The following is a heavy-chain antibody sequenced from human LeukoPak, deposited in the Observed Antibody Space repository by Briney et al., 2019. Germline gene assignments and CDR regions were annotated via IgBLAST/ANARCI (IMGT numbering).Heavy chain of an antibody. CDR2: IYGGGNT. CDR1: GFSVSSSY. CDR3: ASGRRDSNGFVDY. V-gene: IGHV3-66*01. Sequence: GGSLRLSCAASGFSVSSSYVSWVRQAPRKGLEWVSIIYGGGNTYYVDSVEGRFTISRDNSKNTLYLQMNTLRAEDTAVYYCASGRRDSNGFVDYWGLGILVTVSS. D-gene: IGHD5-18*01. J-gene: IGHJ4*02.